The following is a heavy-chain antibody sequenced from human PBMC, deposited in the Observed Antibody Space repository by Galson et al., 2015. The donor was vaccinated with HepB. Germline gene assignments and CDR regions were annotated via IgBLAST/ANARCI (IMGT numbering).Heavy chain of an antibody. CDR3: AREAYGDYVGY. CDR1: GFTFSSYG. J-gene: IGHJ4*02. Sequence: SLRLSCAASGFTFSSYGMHWVRQAPGKGLEWVAVIWYDGSNKYYADSVKGRFTISRDNSKNTLYLQMNSLRAEDTAVYYCAREAYGDYVGYWGQGTLVTVSS. CDR2: IWYDGSNK. V-gene: IGHV3-33*01. D-gene: IGHD4-17*01.